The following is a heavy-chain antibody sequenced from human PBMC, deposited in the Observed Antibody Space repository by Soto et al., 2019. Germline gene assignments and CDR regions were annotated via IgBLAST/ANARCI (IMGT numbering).Heavy chain of an antibody. CDR2: ISGSGGST. V-gene: IGHV3-23*01. Sequence: GGSLRLSCAASGFTFSSYAMSWVRQAPGKGLEWVSAISGSGGSTYYADSVKGRFTISRDNSKNTLYLQMNSLRAEDTAVYYCAKEGPTYGSWSYYNNWFDPWGQGTLVTVSS. CDR3: AKEGPTYGSWSYYNNWFDP. CDR1: GFTFSSYA. J-gene: IGHJ5*02. D-gene: IGHD3-10*01.